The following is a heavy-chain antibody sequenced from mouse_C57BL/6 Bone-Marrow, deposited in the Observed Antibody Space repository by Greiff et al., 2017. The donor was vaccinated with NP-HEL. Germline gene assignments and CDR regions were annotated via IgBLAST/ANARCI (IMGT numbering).Heavy chain of an antibody. CDR2: IHPNSGST. J-gene: IGHJ3*01. Sequence: QVQLQQPGAELVKPGASVKLSCKASGYTFTSYWMHWVKQRPGQGLEWIGMIHPNSGSTNYNEKFKSKATLTVDKSSSTAYMQLSSLTSEDSAVYYCARGDGYFVGFAYWGQGTLVTVSA. D-gene: IGHD2-3*01. V-gene: IGHV1-64*01. CDR3: ARGDGYFVGFAY. CDR1: GYTFTSYW.